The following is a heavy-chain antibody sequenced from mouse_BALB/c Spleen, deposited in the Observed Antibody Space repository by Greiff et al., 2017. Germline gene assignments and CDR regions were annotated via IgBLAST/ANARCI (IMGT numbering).Heavy chain of an antibody. V-gene: IGHV5-4*02. CDR2: ISDGGSYT. CDR3: ARGGSSYAYAMDD. J-gene: IGHJ4*01. CDR1: GFTFSDYY. D-gene: IGHD1-1*01. Sequence: VKLVESGGGLVKPGGSLKLSCAASGFTFSDYYMSWVRQTPEKRLEWVATISDGGSYTYYPDSVKGRFTISRDNAKNNLYLQMSSLKSEDTAMYYCARGGSSYAYAMDDWGQGTAGTVAS.